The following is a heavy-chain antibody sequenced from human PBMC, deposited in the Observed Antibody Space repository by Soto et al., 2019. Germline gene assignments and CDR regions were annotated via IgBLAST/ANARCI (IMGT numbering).Heavy chain of an antibody. Sequence: QITLKESGPTLVKPTQTLTLTCTFSGFSLSTSGVGVGWIRQPPGKALEWLALIYWDDDKRYSPSLKSRLTSTKDTSKHQVVLTMTNMDPVDTATYYCAHTNCGGDCYSNWFDPWGQGTLVTVSS. J-gene: IGHJ5*02. V-gene: IGHV2-5*02. D-gene: IGHD2-21*02. CDR1: GFSLSTSGVG. CDR3: AHTNCGGDCYSNWFDP. CDR2: IYWDDDK.